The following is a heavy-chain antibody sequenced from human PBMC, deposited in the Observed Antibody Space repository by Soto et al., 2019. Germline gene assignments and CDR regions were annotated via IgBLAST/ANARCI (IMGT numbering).Heavy chain of an antibody. Sequence: PSETLSLTCTVSGDSISSYYWNWIRQPPGKGLEWIGYINDSGSAHYNPSLKSRVTISVDTFKNQFSLKLTSVTAADTAVYYCARGGGYHDYWGQGTMVTVSS. CDR1: GDSISSYY. CDR3: ARGGGYHDY. V-gene: IGHV4-59*01. CDR2: INDSGSA. J-gene: IGHJ4*03. D-gene: IGHD1-26*01.